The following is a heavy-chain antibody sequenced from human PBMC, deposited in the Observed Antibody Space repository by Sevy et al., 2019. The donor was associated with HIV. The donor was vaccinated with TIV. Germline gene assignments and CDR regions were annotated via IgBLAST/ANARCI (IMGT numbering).Heavy chain of an antibody. J-gene: IGHJ4*02. CDR2: IMPSGIT. CDR3: ARGQWEHPF. D-gene: IGHD1-26*01. Sequence: SETLSLTCADYGGSLSGYYWSWIRQPPGKGLEWIGEIMPSGITNYNPSLKSRVSISIDTSKNQFSLKVNSVTAADTAIYYCARGQWEHPFWGQGTQVTVSS. V-gene: IGHV4-34*01. CDR1: GGSLSGYY.